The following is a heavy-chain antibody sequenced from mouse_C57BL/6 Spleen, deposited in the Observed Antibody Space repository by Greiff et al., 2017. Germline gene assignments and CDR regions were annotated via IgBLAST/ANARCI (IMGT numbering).Heavy chain of an antibody. D-gene: IGHD2-2*01. CDR3: TRMGDGYDFDY. CDR1: GFTFSSYA. J-gene: IGHJ2*01. V-gene: IGHV5-9-1*02. CDR2: ITSGGDYI. Sequence: EVQGVESGEGLVKPGGSLKLSCAASGFTFSSYAMSWVRQTPEKRLEWVAYITSGGDYIYYADTVKGRFTISRDNARNTLYLQMSSLKYEDTAMYYCTRMGDGYDFDYWGQGTTLTVSS.